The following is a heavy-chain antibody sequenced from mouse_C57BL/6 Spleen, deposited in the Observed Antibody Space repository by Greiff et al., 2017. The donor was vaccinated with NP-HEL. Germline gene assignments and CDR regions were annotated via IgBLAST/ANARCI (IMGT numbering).Heavy chain of an antibody. J-gene: IGHJ4*01. Sequence: EVKLVESGGGLVKPGGSLKLSCAASGFTFSSYTMSWVRQTPEKRLEWVATISGGGGNTYYPDSVKGRFTISRDNAKNTLYLQMSSLRSEDTALYYCARRSSGHGAMDYWGQGTSVTVSS. D-gene: IGHD3-2*02. CDR2: ISGGGGNT. CDR3: ARRSSGHGAMDY. CDR1: GFTFSSYT. V-gene: IGHV5-9*01.